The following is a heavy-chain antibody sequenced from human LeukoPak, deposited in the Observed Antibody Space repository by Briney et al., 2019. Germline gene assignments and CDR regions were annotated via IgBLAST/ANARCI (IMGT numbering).Heavy chain of an antibody. J-gene: IGHJ6*03. CDR2: IYSGGST. CDR1: GFTVSSNY. V-gene: IGHV3-53*01. Sequence: PGGSLRLSCAASGFTVSSNYMSWVRQAPGKGLEWVSVIYSGGSTYYADSVKGRFTISRDNSKNTLYLQMNSLRAEDTAVYYCAWTDSGYDLYYYYYMDVWGKGTTVTVSS. CDR3: AWTDSGYDLYYYYYMDV. D-gene: IGHD5-12*01.